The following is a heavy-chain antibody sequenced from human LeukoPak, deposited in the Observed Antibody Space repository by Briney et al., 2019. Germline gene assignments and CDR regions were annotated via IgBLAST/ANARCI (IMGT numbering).Heavy chain of an antibody. V-gene: IGHV4-4*07. J-gene: IGHJ4*02. D-gene: IGHD1-26*01. CDR2: IYSSGST. Sequence: SETLSLTCTVSGGSISGYYWSWIRQPAGKGLEWIGRIYSSGSTNYKPSLKSRVTMSVDTSKNQFSLKLSSVTAADTALYYCARTQSQSGSYRYYFGYWGQGTLVTVSS. CDR3: ARTQSQSGSYRYYFGY. CDR1: GGSISGYY.